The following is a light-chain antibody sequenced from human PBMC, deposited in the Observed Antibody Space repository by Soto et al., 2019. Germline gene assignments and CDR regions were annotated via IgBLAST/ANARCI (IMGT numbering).Light chain of an antibody. Sequence: DIQMTQSPSSLSASVGDRVTITCRASQDISNYLAWYQQKPREVPKLLIYTASTLQKGVQSRFSGGGSGTLFTLTISSLQPDDVAAYYCQKYNSAPKTFGRGTRLEIK. V-gene: IGKV1-27*01. J-gene: IGKJ2*01. CDR2: TAS. CDR3: QKYNSAPKT. CDR1: QDISNY.